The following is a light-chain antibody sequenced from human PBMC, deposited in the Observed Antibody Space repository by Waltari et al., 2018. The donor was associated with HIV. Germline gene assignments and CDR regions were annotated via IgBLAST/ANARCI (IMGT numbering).Light chain of an antibody. CDR2: EVT. Sequence: CTGTSSDIGGYNYVSWYQQHPGKAPKLIMTEVTTRPSRVPDRFSGSKSGNTASLTVSGLQAEDEAHYYCSSYAPTNKFYVLFGGGTTLTVL. J-gene: IGLJ2*01. V-gene: IGLV2-8*01. CDR1: SSDIGGYNY. CDR3: SSYAPTNKFYVL.